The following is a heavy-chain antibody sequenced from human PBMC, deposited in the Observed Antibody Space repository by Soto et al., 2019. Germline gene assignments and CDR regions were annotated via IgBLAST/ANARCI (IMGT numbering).Heavy chain of an antibody. CDR2: ISYSGST. CDR1: GDSISSYY. J-gene: IGHJ4*02. D-gene: IGHD6-13*01. V-gene: IGHV4-59*01. Sequence: QVQLQESGPGLVKPSETLSLTCTVSGDSISSYYWNWIRQPPGKGPEWTGYISYSGSTNYNTSLKIRVTISVDTSQNQFSLTLGSVTAADTAVYYSARARCSTSSFDYWGQGTLVTVSS. CDR3: ARARCSTSSFDY.